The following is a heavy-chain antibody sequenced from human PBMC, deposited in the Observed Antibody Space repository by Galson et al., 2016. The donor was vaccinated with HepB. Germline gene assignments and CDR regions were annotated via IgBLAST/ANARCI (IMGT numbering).Heavy chain of an antibody. Sequence: SCKASGYSFLNYGISWVRQAPGQGLEWMGWISPYNGNTNYEQKLQGRVTMTTDTSTSTVYMELRSLRFDDTAMYYCARDRTGDNDYYYGLDVWGQGTRVTVSS. J-gene: IGHJ6*02. CDR2: ISPYNGNT. V-gene: IGHV1-18*01. D-gene: IGHD3/OR15-3a*01. CDR1: GYSFLNYG. CDR3: ARDRTGDNDYYYGLDV.